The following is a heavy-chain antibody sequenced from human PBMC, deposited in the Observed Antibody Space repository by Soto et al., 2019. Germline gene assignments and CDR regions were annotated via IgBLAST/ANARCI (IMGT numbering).Heavy chain of an antibody. CDR2: IIPIFTTT. V-gene: IGHV1-69*12. CDR1: GGTFSNHA. D-gene: IGHD2-15*01. Sequence: QVQLVQSGAEVKKPGSSVKVSCKASGGTFSNHAINWVRQAPGQGLEWMGRIIPIFTTTDYAQRFQVRVTITADXSXIXSYMELSSLKHDATAVYYCSRGVAANGTFREDVFDIWGQGTMVTVSS. CDR3: SRGVAANGTFREDVFDI. J-gene: IGHJ3*02.